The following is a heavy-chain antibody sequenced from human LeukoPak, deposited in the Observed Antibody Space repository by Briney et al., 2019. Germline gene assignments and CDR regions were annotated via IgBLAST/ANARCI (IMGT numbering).Heavy chain of an antibody. Sequence: VASVKVSCKASGGTFSSYAISWVRQAPGQGLEWMGRIIPILGIANYAQKFQGRVTITADKSTSTAYMELSSLRSEDTAVYYSARENYGGNSYYYYGMDVWGQGTTVTVSS. CDR2: IIPILGIA. CDR3: ARENYGGNSYYYYGMDV. V-gene: IGHV1-69*04. J-gene: IGHJ6*02. D-gene: IGHD4-23*01. CDR1: GGTFSSYA.